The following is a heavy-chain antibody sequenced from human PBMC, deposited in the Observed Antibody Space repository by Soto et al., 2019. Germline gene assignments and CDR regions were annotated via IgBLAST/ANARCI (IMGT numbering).Heavy chain of an antibody. D-gene: IGHD3-10*01. J-gene: IGHJ6*02. CDR2: IYHSGST. CDR1: GYSISSGYY. Sequence: PSETLSLTCAVSGYSISSGYYWGWIRQPPGKGLEWIGGIYHSGSTYYNPSLKSRVTISVDTSKNQFSLKLSSVTAADTAVYYCARGSQYYYYGMDVWGQGTTVTVSS. CDR3: ARGSQYYYYGMDV. V-gene: IGHV4-38-2*01.